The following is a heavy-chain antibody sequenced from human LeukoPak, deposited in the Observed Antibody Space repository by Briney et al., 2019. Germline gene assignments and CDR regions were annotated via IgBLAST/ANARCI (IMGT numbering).Heavy chain of an antibody. V-gene: IGHV4-30-2*01. J-gene: IGHJ4*02. D-gene: IGHD5-18*01. Sequence: SQTLSLTCAVSGGSISSGGYSWSWIRQPPGKGLECIGHIYHSGSTYYNPSLKSRVTISVDRSKNQFSLKLSSVTAADTAVYYCASMDTAMVNFDYWGQGTLVTVSS. CDR3: ASMDTAMVNFDY. CDR1: GGSISSGGYS. CDR2: IYHSGST.